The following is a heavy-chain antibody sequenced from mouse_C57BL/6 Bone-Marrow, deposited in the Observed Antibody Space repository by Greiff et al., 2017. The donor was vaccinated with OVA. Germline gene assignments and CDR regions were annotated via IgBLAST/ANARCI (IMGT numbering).Heavy chain of an antibody. CDR1: GYTFTSYW. Sequence: QVQLQQPGTELVKPGASVKLSCKASGYTFTSYWLHWVKPRPGQALEWIGNINPSNGGTNYNEKFKGKATLTVDKSSSTAYMQLSSLTSEDSAVYYCARLDYSTVVAKSYWGQGTTLTVSS. CDR3: ARLDYSTVVAKSY. J-gene: IGHJ2*01. V-gene: IGHV1-53*01. D-gene: IGHD1-1*01. CDR2: INPSNGGT.